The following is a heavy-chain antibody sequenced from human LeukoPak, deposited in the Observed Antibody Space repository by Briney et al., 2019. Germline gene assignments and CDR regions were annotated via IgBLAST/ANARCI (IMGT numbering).Heavy chain of an antibody. D-gene: IGHD3-22*01. V-gene: IGHV4-61*01. CDR1: GGYVNRGTFF. J-gene: IGHJ4*02. CDR3: ARSPSGYRFDS. CDR2: ISNSGST. Sequence: SETLSLTCAVSGGYVNRGTFFWTWIRRPPGKGLEWIGYISNSGSTNYHPSLKSRVTISSDTSKTQFTLKLTSVTAADTAVYYCARSPSGYRFDSWGQGTLVTVSS.